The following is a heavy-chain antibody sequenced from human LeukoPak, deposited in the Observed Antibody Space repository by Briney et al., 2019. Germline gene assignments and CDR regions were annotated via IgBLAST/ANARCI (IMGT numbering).Heavy chain of an antibody. Sequence: PGRSLRLSCAASGFTFSCCAMHWVRQAPGKGLEWVAVMSYDGINKFYADSVKGRFTISRDNSKNTLYLQMNSLRPEDTAVYYCAREVNSWFDPWGQGTLVTVSS. CDR1: GFTFSCCA. J-gene: IGHJ5*02. CDR2: MSYDGINK. CDR3: AREVNSWFDP. V-gene: IGHV3-30*04.